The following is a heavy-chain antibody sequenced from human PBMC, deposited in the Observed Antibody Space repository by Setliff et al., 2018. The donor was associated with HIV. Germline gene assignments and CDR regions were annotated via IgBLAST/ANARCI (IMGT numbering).Heavy chain of an antibody. D-gene: IGHD3-22*01. CDR1: GLTFDDFA. CDR2: IKTDGSST. Sequence: PGGSLRLSCAASGLTFDDFAMHWVRQSPGKGLEWVGLIKTDGSSTSYADSVKGRFTISRDNAKNTLFLQMNSLRAEDTAVYYCARAQDNYYDSSGYSFDSWGQGSLVTVSS. V-gene: IGHV3-74*01. J-gene: IGHJ4*02. CDR3: ARAQDNYYDSSGYSFDS.